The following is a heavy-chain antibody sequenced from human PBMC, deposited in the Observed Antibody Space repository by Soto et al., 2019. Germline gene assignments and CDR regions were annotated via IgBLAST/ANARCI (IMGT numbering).Heavy chain of an antibody. CDR1: GGSFSGYY. D-gene: IGHD6-13*01. CDR2: MKHSGST. V-gene: IGHV4-34*01. J-gene: IGHJ4*02. CDR3: ARLYGSRGPFDY. Sequence: QVQLQQWGAGLLKPSETLSLTCAVYGGSFSGYYWSWIRQPPGKGLEWIGEMKHSGSTNYNPSLKSRVTVSVATSKHQFSLRLSSVAAADTAVYSCARLYGSRGPFDYWGQGTLVTVSS.